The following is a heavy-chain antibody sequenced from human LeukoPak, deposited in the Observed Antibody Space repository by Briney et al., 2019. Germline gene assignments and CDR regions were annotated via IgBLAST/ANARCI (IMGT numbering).Heavy chain of an antibody. CDR2: INHSGST. Sequence: PSETLSLTCAVYGASFSGYYWSWIRQPPGKGLEWIGEINHSGSTNYNPSLKSRVTISVDTSKNQFSLKLSSVTAADTAVYYCASPGYCSGGSCRKPFDYWGQGTLVTVSS. D-gene: IGHD2-15*01. CDR1: GASFSGYY. V-gene: IGHV4-34*01. CDR3: ASPGYCSGGSCRKPFDY. J-gene: IGHJ4*02.